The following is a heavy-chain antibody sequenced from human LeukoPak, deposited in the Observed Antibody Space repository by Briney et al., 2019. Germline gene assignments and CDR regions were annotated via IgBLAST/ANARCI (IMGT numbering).Heavy chain of an antibody. Sequence: SETLPLTCTVSGGSISTYSWSWIRQPAGKGLEWIGRIYTSGSANYNPSLKSRVSMSVDTSKNQFSLKLNSVTAADTAVYYCARVSGVTLAGMDYWGRGTLVTVSS. CDR2: IYTSGSA. CDR1: GGSISTYS. V-gene: IGHV4-4*07. D-gene: IGHD6-19*01. CDR3: ARVSGVTLAGMDY. J-gene: IGHJ4*02.